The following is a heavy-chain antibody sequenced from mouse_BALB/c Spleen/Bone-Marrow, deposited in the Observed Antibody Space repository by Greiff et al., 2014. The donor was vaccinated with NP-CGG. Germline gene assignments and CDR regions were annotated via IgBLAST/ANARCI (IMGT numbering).Heavy chain of an antibody. J-gene: IGHJ2*01. D-gene: IGHD3-1*01. CDR2: IDPENGNI. Sequence: VHVKQSGAELVKPGASVKLSCTASGFNIKDTYIHWVKRRPEQGLEWIGRIDPENGNIKYDPKFQVKATITADTSSNTAYLQLSSLTSEDTAVYYCTRRGSDFWGQGTTLTVSS. V-gene: IGHV14-3*02. CDR3: TRRGSDF. CDR1: GFNIKDTY.